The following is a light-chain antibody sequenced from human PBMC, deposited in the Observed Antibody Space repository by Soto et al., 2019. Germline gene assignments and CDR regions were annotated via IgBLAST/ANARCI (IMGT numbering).Light chain of an antibody. J-gene: IGKJ2*01. Sequence: DIQMTQSPSTLSASVGDRVTITCRASQSISSWLAWYQQKPGKAPKLLIYKASSLESGVPSRFSGSGSGTEFTLTISSLQPDDFATYYCQQDNSSPYTFGQGTMLEIK. CDR1: QSISSW. V-gene: IGKV1-5*03. CDR3: QQDNSSPYT. CDR2: KAS.